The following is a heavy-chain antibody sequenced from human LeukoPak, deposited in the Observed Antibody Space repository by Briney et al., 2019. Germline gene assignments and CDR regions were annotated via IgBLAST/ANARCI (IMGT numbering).Heavy chain of an antibody. Sequence: PGGSLRLSCAASGFTFSSYGMHWVRQAPGKGLEWVSSISSSSSYIYYADSVKGRFTISRDNAKNSLYLQMNSLTADDTAVYYCAGHRYGHNYFDYWGQGAQVTVSS. D-gene: IGHD5-24*01. V-gene: IGHV3-21*04. CDR3: AGHRYGHNYFDY. CDR1: GFTFSSYG. J-gene: IGHJ4*02. CDR2: ISSSSSYI.